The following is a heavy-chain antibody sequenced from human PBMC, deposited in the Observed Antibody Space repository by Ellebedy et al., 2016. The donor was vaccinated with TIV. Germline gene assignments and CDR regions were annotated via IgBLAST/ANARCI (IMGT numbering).Heavy chain of an antibody. CDR3: ARRYSGSSYHYFNN. D-gene: IGHD1-26*01. J-gene: IGHJ4*02. V-gene: IGHV4-59*08. Sequence: MPSETLSLTCTLSGASISSNSWDWILPPPGKGREWIGHIYNSVITNYNPSLTSRATMSVDTSKSQLSLKLRSLTAADTAVYYCARRYSGSSYHYFNNWGQGSLGIVSS. CDR1: GASISSNS. CDR2: IYNSVIT.